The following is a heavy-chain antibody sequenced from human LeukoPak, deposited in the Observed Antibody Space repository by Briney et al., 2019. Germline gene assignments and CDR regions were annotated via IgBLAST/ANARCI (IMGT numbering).Heavy chain of an antibody. CDR2: ITGSGTAA. CDR3: AKDSRTGRTLDS. V-gene: IGHV3-21*03. J-gene: IGHJ4*02. Sequence: KSGGSLRLSCAASGFTFSSYSMNWVRQAPGKGLEWVSAITGSGTAAFYAASVEGRFTISRDNAENTVHLQMSGLRVDDTAIYYCAKDSRTGRTLDSWGQGTLVTVSS. CDR1: GFTFSSYS. D-gene: IGHD1-1*01.